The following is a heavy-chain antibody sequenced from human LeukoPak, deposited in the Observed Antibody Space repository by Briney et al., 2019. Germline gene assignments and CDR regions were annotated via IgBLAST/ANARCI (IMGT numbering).Heavy chain of an antibody. Sequence: SETLSLTCTVSGGSISSSSYYWVWIRQPPGKGLEWIGSIYYSGNTYYNPSLNSRVTISVDTSKNQFSLKLSSVTAADTAIYYCARSLVIPASYYYYYYMDVWGKGTTVTVSS. CDR1: GGSISSSSYY. CDR3: ARSLVIPASYYYYYYMDV. J-gene: IGHJ6*03. CDR2: IYYSGNT. V-gene: IGHV4-39*01. D-gene: IGHD2-2*01.